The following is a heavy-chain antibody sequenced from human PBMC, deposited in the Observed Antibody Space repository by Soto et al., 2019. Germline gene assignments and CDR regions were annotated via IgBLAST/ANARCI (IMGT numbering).Heavy chain of an antibody. CDR1: GFTFSSYG. Sequence: QVQLVESGGGVVQPGRSLRLSCAASGFTFSSYGMHWVRQAPGKGLEWVAVISYDGSNKYYADSVKGRFPISRDNSKNTLYLQMNSLRAEDTAVYYCAKDHYTVTGNYWYFDLWGRGTLVTVSS. CDR3: AKDHYTVTGNYWYFDL. D-gene: IGHD4-17*01. CDR2: ISYDGSNK. J-gene: IGHJ2*01. V-gene: IGHV3-30*18.